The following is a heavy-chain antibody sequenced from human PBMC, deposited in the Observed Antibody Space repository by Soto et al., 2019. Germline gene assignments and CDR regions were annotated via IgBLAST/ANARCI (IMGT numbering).Heavy chain of an antibody. V-gene: IGHV1-2*04. J-gene: IGHJ6*03. CDR3: ARGYANCTNGVCYTGGSVGNYYYYMDV. D-gene: IGHD2-8*01. Sequence: ASVKVSCKASGYTFTGYYMHLVRQAPGQGLEWMGWINPNSGGTNYAQKFQGWVTMTRDTSISTAYMELSRLRSDDTAVYYCARGYANCTNGVCYTGGSVGNYYYYMDVWGKGTTVTVSS. CDR1: GYTFTGYY. CDR2: INPNSGGT.